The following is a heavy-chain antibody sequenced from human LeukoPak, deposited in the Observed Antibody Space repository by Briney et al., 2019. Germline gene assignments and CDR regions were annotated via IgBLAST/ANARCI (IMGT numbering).Heavy chain of an antibody. V-gene: IGHV3-30*18. D-gene: IGHD3-16*01. CDR1: GFTVSTSV. Sequence: PGNSLRLSCAASGFTVSTSVMHWVRQAPGKGLDWAAIISFDGTTKYYADSVKGRFTISRDNSKITLFLQMDSLRIEVTAVYYCVKGKDLYGALDIWGQGTMVTVSS. J-gene: IGHJ3*02. CDR3: VKGKDLYGALDI. CDR2: ISFDGTTK.